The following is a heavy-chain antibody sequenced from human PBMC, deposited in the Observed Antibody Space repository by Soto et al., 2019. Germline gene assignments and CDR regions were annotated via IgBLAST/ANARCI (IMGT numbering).Heavy chain of an antibody. CDR1: GYTFTSYG. V-gene: IGHV1-3*01. CDR3: ARDGERDTGLNFYYYLHGMDA. D-gene: IGHD1-1*01. J-gene: IGHJ6*02. Sequence: ASVKVSCKASGYTFTSYGIHWVRQAPGQRLEWTGWINAGNGNTKYSEKFQGRVTITRDTSASTAYMDLRSLRSDDTAVYYCARDGERDTGLNFYYYLHGMDAWGQGTRVTVSS. CDR2: INAGNGNT.